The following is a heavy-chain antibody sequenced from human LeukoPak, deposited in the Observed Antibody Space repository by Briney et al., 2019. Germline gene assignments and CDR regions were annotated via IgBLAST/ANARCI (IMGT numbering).Heavy chain of an antibody. J-gene: IGHJ4*02. V-gene: IGHV3-23*01. D-gene: IGHD3-22*01. CDR2: ISGSGGST. CDR1: GFTFSSYS. CDR3: AKEYYDSSGYYGPYYFDY. Sequence: GSLRLSCAASGFTFSSYSMNWVRQAPGKGLEWVSAISGSGGSTYYADSVKGRFTISRDNSKNTLYLQMNSLRAEDTAVYYCAKEYYDSSGYYGPYYFDYWGQGTLVTVSS.